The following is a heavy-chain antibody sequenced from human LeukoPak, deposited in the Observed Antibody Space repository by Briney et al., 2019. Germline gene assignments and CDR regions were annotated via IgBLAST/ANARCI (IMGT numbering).Heavy chain of an antibody. CDR3: ARDSGENFDY. J-gene: IGHJ4*02. CDR1: GYTFTSYG. D-gene: IGHD6-19*01. V-gene: IGHV1-18*01. CDR2: ISAYNGNT. Sequence: GASVKVSYKASGYTFTSYGISWVRQAPGQGLEWMGWISAYNGNTNYAQRLQGRVTMTRNTSISTAYMELSSLRSEDTAVYYCARDSGENFDYWGQGTLVTVSS.